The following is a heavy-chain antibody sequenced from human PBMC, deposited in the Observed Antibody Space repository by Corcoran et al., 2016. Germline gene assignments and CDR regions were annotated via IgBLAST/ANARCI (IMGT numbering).Heavy chain of an antibody. CDR2: IYPGDSDT. CDR3: ARHAGSGSYDTKGYYYGMDV. CDR1: GYSFTSYW. D-gene: IGHD3-10*01. J-gene: IGHJ6*02. V-gene: IGHV5-51*01. Sequence: EVQLVQSGAEVKKPGESLKISCKGSGYSFTSYWIGWVRQMPGKGLEWMGIIYPGDSDTRYSPSFQGQVTISADKSISTAYLQWSSLKASDTAMYYCARHAGSGSYDTKGYYYGMDVWGQGTTVTVSS.